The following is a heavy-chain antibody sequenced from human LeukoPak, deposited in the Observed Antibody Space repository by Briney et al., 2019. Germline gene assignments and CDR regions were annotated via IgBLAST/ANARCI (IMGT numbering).Heavy chain of an antibody. D-gene: IGHD3-22*01. V-gene: IGHV3-74*03. CDR3: ARTVYYDKDDDAFCRNFDS. Sequence: GGFLRLSCAGSGFAFSKYWMHWVRQAPGKGLVWVSRIEHDGSSTAYADSVKGRFTISRDNTKNTLFLQMNSLGVEDTAVYYCARTVYYDKDDDAFCRNFDSWGQGTLVTVSS. J-gene: IGHJ4*02. CDR1: GFAFSKYW. CDR2: IEHDGSST.